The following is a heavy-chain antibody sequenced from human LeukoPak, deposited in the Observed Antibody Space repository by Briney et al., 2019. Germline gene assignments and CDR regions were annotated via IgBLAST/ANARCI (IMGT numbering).Heavy chain of an antibody. D-gene: IGHD2-2*01. CDR1: GFTFSTYT. Sequence: GGSLRLSCAASGFTFSTYTMSWVRQAPGKGLEWVSAISGSGGNTYYADSVKGRFTISRDNAKNSLYLQMNSLRAEDTAVYYCARVTRIVVVPAANTDWGQGTLVTVSS. CDR3: ARVTRIVVVPAANTD. CDR2: ISGSGGNT. V-gene: IGHV3-23*01. J-gene: IGHJ4*02.